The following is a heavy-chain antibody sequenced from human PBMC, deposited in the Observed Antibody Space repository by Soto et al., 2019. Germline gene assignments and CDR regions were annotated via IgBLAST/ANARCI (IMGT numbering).Heavy chain of an antibody. CDR1: ECTVIGFA. Sequence: SRRASECTVIGFAMSRVSQNQPQVLEVVAYISSSGTIIYYADSVKGRFTISRDNAKNSLSLQMNSLRAEDTALYYCARHPEDGTRRSRPLVDSWGQGSFVT. CDR3: ARHPEDGTRRSRPLVDS. J-gene: IGHJ4*02. CDR2: ISSSGTII. V-gene: IGHV3-48*03.